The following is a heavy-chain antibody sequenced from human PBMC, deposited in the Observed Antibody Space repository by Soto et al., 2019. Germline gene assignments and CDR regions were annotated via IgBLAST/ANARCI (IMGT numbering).Heavy chain of an antibody. J-gene: IGHJ6*03. CDR3: ARLNSYGSYYYYYYMDV. CDR1: GGSIRSYY. Sequence: QVQLQESGPGLAKPSETLSLTCTVSGGSIRSYYWSWIRQPPGKGLEWIGYIYYSGSTNYNPSLKSRVTISVDTSKNQFSLKLSSVTAADTAVYYCARLNSYGSYYYYYYMDVWGKGTTVTVSS. CDR2: IYYSGST. V-gene: IGHV4-59*01. D-gene: IGHD5-18*01.